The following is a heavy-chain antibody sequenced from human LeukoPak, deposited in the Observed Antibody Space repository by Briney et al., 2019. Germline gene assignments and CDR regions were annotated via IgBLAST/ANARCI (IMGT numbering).Heavy chain of an antibody. CDR3: ASGVAYCGGGCAGQSDY. Sequence: GGSLRLSCAASGFTFSDYYMSWIRQAPGKGLEWVSYISSSGSTIYYADSVKDRFTISRDNPKHSLYLKKNSLIHDDTPLYYFASGVAYCGGGCAGQSDYWGQGTLATVSS. CDR2: ISSSGSTI. D-gene: IGHD2-21*02. V-gene: IGHV3-11*04. CDR1: GFTFSDYY. J-gene: IGHJ4*02.